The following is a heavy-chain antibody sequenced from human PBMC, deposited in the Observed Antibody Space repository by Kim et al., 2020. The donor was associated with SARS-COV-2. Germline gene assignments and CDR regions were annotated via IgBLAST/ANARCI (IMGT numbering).Heavy chain of an antibody. Sequence: GGSLRLSCAASGFTFSDYYMSWIRQAPGKGLEWVSYISSSSSYTNYADSVKGRFTISRDNAKNSLYLQMNSLRAEDTAVYYCARVSKGGYDYYFDYWGQGTLVTVSS. J-gene: IGHJ4*02. D-gene: IGHD5-12*01. V-gene: IGHV3-11*05. CDR1: GFTFSDYY. CDR3: ARVSKGGYDYYFDY. CDR2: ISSSSSYT.